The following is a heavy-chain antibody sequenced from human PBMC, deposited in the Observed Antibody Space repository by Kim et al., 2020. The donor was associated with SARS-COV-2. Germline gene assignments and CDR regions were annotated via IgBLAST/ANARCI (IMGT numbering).Heavy chain of an antibody. V-gene: IGHV1-3*01. D-gene: IGHD2-8*02. J-gene: IGHJ3*02. CDR2: INAGNGNT. Sequence: ASVKVSCKASGYTFTTYAIHWVRQAPGQRLEWMGWINAGNGNTKYSQRFQGRVTITRDTSASTAYMELSSLTSEDTAVYYCAREAGGIFCTVGVCYSGDAFDIWGLETMVTVSS. CDR1: GYTFTTYA. CDR3: AREAGGIFCTVGVCYSGDAFDI.